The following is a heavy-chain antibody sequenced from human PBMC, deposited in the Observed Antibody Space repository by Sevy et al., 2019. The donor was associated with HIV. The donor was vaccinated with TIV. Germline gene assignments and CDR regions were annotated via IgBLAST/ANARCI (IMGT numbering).Heavy chain of an antibody. CDR1: GFTFSDYA. D-gene: IGHD6-19*01. V-gene: IGHV3-49*04. CDR2: IKTKTYGGTT. Sequence: GGSLRLSCTASGFTFSDYAMSWVRQAPGKGLEWVGFIKTKTYGGTTGYAGSVKGRFIISRDDSKNIAYLQMNSLKTVDTSVYYCTRDLYGSGWFYFDYWGQGTLVTVSS. CDR3: TRDLYGSGWFYFDY. J-gene: IGHJ4*02.